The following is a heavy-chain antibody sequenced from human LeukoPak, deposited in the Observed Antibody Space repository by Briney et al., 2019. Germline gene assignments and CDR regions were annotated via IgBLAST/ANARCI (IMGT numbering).Heavy chain of an antibody. V-gene: IGHV4-34*01. D-gene: IGHD2-2*02. J-gene: IGHJ6*02. CDR1: GGSFSGYY. CDR2: INHSGST. CDR3: ARLPAAIIHYYYGMDV. Sequence: SETLSLTCAVHGGSFSGYYWSWIRQPPGKGLEWIGEINHSGSTNYNPSLKSRVTISVDTSKNQFSLKLSSVTAADTAVYYCARLPAAIIHYYYGMDVWGQGTTVTVSS.